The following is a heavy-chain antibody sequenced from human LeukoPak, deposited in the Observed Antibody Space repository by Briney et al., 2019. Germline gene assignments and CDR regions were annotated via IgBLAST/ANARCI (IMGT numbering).Heavy chain of an antibody. CDR3: ARHFGGYNYFDY. Sequence: SETLSLTCTVSGGSISSGDYYWSWIRQPLGKGLEWIGYIYYSGSTYYNPSLKSRVTISVDTSKNQFSLKLSSVTAADTAVYYCARHFGGYNYFDYWGQGTLVTVSS. CDR1: GGSISSGDYY. J-gene: IGHJ4*02. V-gene: IGHV4-30-4*08. D-gene: IGHD5-24*01. CDR2: IYYSGST.